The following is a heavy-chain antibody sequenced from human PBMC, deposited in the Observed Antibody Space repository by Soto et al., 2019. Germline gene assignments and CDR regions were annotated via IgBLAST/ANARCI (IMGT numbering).Heavy chain of an antibody. D-gene: IGHD3-9*01. J-gene: IGHJ5*02. Sequence: QVQLVQSGAEVKKPGASVKVSCKASGYTFTSYAMHWVRQAPGQRLEWMGWINAGNGNTKYSQKFQGRVTITRDTSASTAYMELSSLRSEDTAVYYCARDRQHYDILTGRARTNWFDPWGQGTLVTVSS. V-gene: IGHV1-3*01. CDR2: INAGNGNT. CDR3: ARDRQHYDILTGRARTNWFDP. CDR1: GYTFTSYA.